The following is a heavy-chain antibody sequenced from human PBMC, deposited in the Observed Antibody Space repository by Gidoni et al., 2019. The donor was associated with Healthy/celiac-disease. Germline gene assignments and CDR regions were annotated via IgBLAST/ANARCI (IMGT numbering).Heavy chain of an antibody. J-gene: IGHJ6*02. D-gene: IGHD2-15*01. Sequence: QVQLVESGGGVVQPGRSLRLSCAASGFTFRSYGMPVVRQAPGKGLEWVAVIWYDGSNKYYADSVKGRFTISRDNSKNTLYLQMNSLRAEDTAVYYCARDGDCSGGSCYGTSYYYYYGMDVWGQGTTVTVSS. CDR2: IWYDGSNK. CDR1: GFTFRSYG. V-gene: IGHV3-33*01. CDR3: ARDGDCSGGSCYGTSYYYYYGMDV.